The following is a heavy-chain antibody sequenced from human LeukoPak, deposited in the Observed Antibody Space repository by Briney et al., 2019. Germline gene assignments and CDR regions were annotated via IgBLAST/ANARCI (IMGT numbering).Heavy chain of an antibody. J-gene: IGHJ3*02. Sequence: GGSLRLSCAASGFTFYSYGMHWVRQAPGKGLEWVAVISHDGSNIHYGDSVKGRFTISRDNSKNTLYLQMNSLRAEDTAVYYCARGPFKTYDFWSGYYRDPAGAFDIWGQGTMVTVSS. CDR1: GFTFYSYG. CDR2: ISHDGSNI. V-gene: IGHV3-30*03. CDR3: ARGPFKTYDFWSGYYRDPAGAFDI. D-gene: IGHD3-3*01.